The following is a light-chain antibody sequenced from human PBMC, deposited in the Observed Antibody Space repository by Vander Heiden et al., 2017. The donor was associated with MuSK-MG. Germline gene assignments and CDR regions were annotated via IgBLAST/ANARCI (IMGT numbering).Light chain of an antibody. CDR1: QSISSY. CDR3: QQRDSTPKT. Sequence: DIQMTQSPSSLSASVGDRVTITCRASQSISSYLNWYQQKPGKAPKLLIYDASSVKSGVPSRFSGSGSGTDFTLTISRRQPEDFATYYCQQRDSTPKTFGGGTKVEIK. CDR2: DAS. J-gene: IGKJ4*01. V-gene: IGKV1-39*01.